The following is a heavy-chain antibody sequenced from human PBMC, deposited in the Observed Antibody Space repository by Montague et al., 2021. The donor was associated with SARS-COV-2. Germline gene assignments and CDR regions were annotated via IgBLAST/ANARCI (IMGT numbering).Heavy chain of an antibody. Sequence: LSLPFSFPFTSFSGSSLNLIRQPPGKGLEWIGEINHGGSTKYSPSLKSRLTISSYTSKNQFSLKLTSVASADTAVYYCARLRDGVVPSPILGVGPYYSYYYMDVWGRGTTVKVYS. V-gene: IGHV4-34*01. D-gene: IGHD3-10*01. CDR1: FTSFSGSS. J-gene: IGHJ6*03. CDR3: ARLRDGVVPSPILGVGPYYSYYYMDV. CDR2: INHGGST.